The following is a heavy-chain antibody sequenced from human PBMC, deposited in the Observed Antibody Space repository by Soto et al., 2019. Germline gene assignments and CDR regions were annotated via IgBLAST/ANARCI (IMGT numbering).Heavy chain of an antibody. Sequence: EVQLLESGGGLVQPGGSLRLSCAASGFTFSSYAMSWVRQAPGKGLEWVSAISDSGGSTYYADSVKGRFTISRDNSKNTLYLQMNSLRAEDTAVYYCAKGSGYSSGWYIFDYWGQGTLVTVSS. V-gene: IGHV3-23*01. CDR1: GFTFSSYA. CDR3: AKGSGYSSGWYIFDY. CDR2: ISDSGGST. J-gene: IGHJ4*02. D-gene: IGHD6-19*01.